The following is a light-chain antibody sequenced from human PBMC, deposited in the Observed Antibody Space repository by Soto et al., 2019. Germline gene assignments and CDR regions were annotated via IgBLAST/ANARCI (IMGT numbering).Light chain of an antibody. CDR1: SSDVGGYHS. Sequence: QSALTQPASVSGSPGQSITISCTGTSSDVGGYHSVSWYQQHPGIAPKLMIYEVSNRPSGVSNRFSGSKSGNTASLTISGLQAEDEADYYCSSYTTSSTRVFGGGTSSPS. V-gene: IGLV2-14*01. J-gene: IGLJ2*01. CDR2: EVS. CDR3: SSYTTSSTRV.